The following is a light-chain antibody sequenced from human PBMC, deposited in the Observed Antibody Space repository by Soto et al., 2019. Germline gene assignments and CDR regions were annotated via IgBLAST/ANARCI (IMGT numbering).Light chain of an antibody. Sequence: QSVLTQPPSASGTPGQRVTISCSGSSSNIGSNYVYWYQQLPGTAPKLLIYRNNQRPSGVPDRFSGSKSGTSASLAISGLRSEDEADYYCEAWDDSLSGREVFGGGTKLTVL. CDR2: RNN. V-gene: IGLV1-47*01. J-gene: IGLJ2*01. CDR3: EAWDDSLSGREV. CDR1: SSNIGSNY.